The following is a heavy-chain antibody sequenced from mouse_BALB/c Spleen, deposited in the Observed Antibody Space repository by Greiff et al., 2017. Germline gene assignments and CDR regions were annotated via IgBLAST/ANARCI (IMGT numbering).Heavy chain of an antibody. CDR2: IWAGGST. V-gene: IGHV2-9*02. CDR3: AEVNYYGSSFYAMDD. D-gene: IGHD1-1*01. J-gene: IGHJ4*01. CDR1: GFSLTSYG. Sequence: VKLMESGPGLVAPSQSLSITCTVSGFSLTSYGVHWVRQPPGKGLEWLGVIWAGGSTNYNSALMSRLSISKDNSKSQVFLKMNSLQTDDTAMYYCAEVNYYGSSFYAMDDWGQGTSVTVSS.